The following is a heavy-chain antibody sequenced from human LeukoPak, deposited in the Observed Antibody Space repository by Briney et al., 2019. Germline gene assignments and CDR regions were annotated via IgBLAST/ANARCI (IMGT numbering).Heavy chain of an antibody. V-gene: IGHV3-23*01. CDR1: GFTFSSHW. CDR2: ITGSGNST. J-gene: IGHJ4*02. D-gene: IGHD3-10*01. CDR3: ARELFDFDY. Sequence: GGSLRLSCAASGFTFSSHWMHWVRQAPGKGLEWVSEITGSGNSTYYADSVKGRFTISRDNSKNTLYLQMNSLRAEDMAVYYCARELFDFDYWGQGTLVTVSS.